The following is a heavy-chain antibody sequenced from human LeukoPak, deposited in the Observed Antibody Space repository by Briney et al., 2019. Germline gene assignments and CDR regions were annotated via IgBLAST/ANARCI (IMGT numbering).Heavy chain of an antibody. CDR3: AVEIAVAFDY. CDR1: GFTFSSYS. Sequence: PGGSLRLSCTASGFTFSSYSMNWVRQAPGKGLEWVSYISSSGSTIYYADSVRGRFTISRDNANNSLYLQMNSLRAEDTAVYYCAVEIAVAFDYWGQGNLVTVSS. D-gene: IGHD6-19*01. V-gene: IGHV3-48*04. J-gene: IGHJ4*02. CDR2: ISSSGSTI.